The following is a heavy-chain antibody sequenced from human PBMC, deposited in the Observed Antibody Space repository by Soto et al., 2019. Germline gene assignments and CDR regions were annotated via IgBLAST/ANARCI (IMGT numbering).Heavy chain of an antibody. D-gene: IGHD6-13*01. V-gene: IGHV1-2*02. CDR3: ARDPRYSRHGMDV. CDR1: GYTFTGYY. Sequence: ASVKVSCKASGYTFTGYYMHWVRQAPGQGLEWMGWINPNSGGTNYAQKFQGRVNMTRDTSISTAYMELSRLRSDDTAVYYCARDPRYSRHGMDVWGPGTTVTVSS. CDR2: INPNSGGT. J-gene: IGHJ6*02.